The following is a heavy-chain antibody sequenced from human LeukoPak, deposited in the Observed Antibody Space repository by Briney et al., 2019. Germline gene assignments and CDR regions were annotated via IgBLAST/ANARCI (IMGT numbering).Heavy chain of an antibody. Sequence: PGGSLRLSCAASGFTFSSYWMSRVRQAPGKGLEWVANIKQDGSEKYYVDSVKGRFTISRDNAKNSLYLQMNSLRAEDTAVYYCARVMGITGHPPLNDAFDIWGQGTMVTVSS. CDR3: ARVMGITGHPPLNDAFDI. D-gene: IGHD1-20*01. CDR1: GFTFSSYW. V-gene: IGHV3-7*01. CDR2: IKQDGSEK. J-gene: IGHJ3*02.